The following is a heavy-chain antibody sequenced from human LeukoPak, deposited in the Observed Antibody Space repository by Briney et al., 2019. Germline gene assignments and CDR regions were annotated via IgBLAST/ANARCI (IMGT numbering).Heavy chain of an antibody. CDR3: ASNPPNTGDFYY. J-gene: IGHJ4*02. D-gene: IGHD1-1*01. Sequence: ASVKVSCKTSRYTFTNLDINWLRQAPGQGLEWMGWMSPNSGDTGYAQKFQGRVSMTRDTSISTAYMELSSLRSEDTAVYYCASNPPNTGDFYYWGLGSLVTVSS. CDR1: RYTFTNLD. V-gene: IGHV1-8*01. CDR2: MSPNSGDT.